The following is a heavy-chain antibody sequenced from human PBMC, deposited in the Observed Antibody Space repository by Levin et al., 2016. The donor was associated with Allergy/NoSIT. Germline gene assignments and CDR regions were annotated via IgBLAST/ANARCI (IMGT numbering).Heavy chain of an antibody. Sequence: ASVKVSCKASGYAFTSYGIGWVRQAPGQGLEWMGWINAYNDNTNYLQKLHGRVTMTADPSTSTAHMELRNLGPDDTALYFCARVDILSGSEYFFDYWGQGTLVTVSS. CDR1: GYAFTSYG. D-gene: IGHD3-9*01. J-gene: IGHJ4*02. CDR2: INAYNDNT. V-gene: IGHV1-18*01. CDR3: ARVDILSGSEYFFDY.